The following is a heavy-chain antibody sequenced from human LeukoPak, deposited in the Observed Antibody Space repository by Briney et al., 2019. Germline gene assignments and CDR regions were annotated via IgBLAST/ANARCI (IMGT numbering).Heavy chain of an antibody. V-gene: IGHV4-34*01. Sequence: SETLSLTCAVYGGSFSGYYWSWIRQPPGKGLEWIGEINHSGSTNYNPSLKSRVTISVDTSKNQFSLKLSSVTAADTAVYYCARAPSGAGGSWFDPWGQGTLVTVSS. CDR1: GGSFSGYY. D-gene: IGHD3-16*01. J-gene: IGHJ5*02. CDR3: ARAPSGAGGSWFDP. CDR2: INHSGST.